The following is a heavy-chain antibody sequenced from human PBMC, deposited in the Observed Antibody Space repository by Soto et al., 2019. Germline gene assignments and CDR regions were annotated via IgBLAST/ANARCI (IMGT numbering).Heavy chain of an antibody. CDR2: IKEDGSEI. Sequence: LRLSCAVSGFNVISYCMSWVRQAPGKGLEWVASIKEDGSEIYYLHSVRGRFSISRDSAGNALHLTMNYLSAEDTGVYFCARDIGFDYVNWGQGTLVTVSS. CDR3: ARDIGFDYVN. D-gene: IGHD3-16*01. J-gene: IGHJ4*02. V-gene: IGHV3-7*01. CDR1: GFNVISYC.